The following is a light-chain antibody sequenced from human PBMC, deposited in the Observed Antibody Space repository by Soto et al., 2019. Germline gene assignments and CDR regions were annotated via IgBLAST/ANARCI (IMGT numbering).Light chain of an antibody. CDR2: AAS. CDR1: QGISSY. Sequence: DIQLTQSPSFLSASVGDRVTITCRASQGISSYLAWYQQKPGKAPKLLIYAASTLQSGVPSRFSGSGSGTEFTLPISSLQPEDFATYYRQQLNSYPRTFGQGTRLEIK. J-gene: IGKJ5*01. V-gene: IGKV1-9*01. CDR3: QQLNSYPRT.